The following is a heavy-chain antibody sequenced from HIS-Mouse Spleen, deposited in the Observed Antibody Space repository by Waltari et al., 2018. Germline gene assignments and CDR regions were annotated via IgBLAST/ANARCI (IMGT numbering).Heavy chain of an antibody. CDR1: GGSISSGGYY. J-gene: IGHJ5*02. Sequence: QVQLQESGPGLVKPSQTLSPTCTVSGGSISSGGYYWSWIRQHPGKGLEWIGYIYYTGRTSSIPSLKSLFTISVGTSKNQFSLKLSFVTAAETSVYYCERSPYYDLWSGYSDNWFDPWGQGTLVTVSS. CDR3: ERSPYYDLWSGYSDNWFDP. V-gene: IGHV4-31*01. CDR2: IYYTGRT. D-gene: IGHD3-3*01.